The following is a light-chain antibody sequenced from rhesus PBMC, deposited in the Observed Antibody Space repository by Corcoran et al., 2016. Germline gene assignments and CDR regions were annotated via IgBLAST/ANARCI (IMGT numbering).Light chain of an antibody. Sequence: DIQMTQSPSSLSASVGDRVTITCRASQTISSYLAWYQQKPGKVPKRLLNAASSLESGVPSRFSGIGSGTEFTLNISSLQPEDFATYYCQQHNSHPHSFGQGTKVEIK. J-gene: IGKJ2*01. V-gene: IGKV1-44*02. CDR3: QQHNSHPHS. CDR1: QTISSY. CDR2: AAS.